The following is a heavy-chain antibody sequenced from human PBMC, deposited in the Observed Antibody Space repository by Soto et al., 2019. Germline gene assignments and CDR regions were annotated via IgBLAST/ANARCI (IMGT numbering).Heavy chain of an antibody. V-gene: IGHV3-23*01. CDR2: ISGSGGST. CDR1: GSTFSSYA. J-gene: IGHJ3*02. D-gene: IGHD2-15*01. Sequence: LRLSCAASGSTFSSYAMSWVRQAPGKGLEWVSAISGSGGSTYYADSVKGRFTISRDNSKNTLYLQMNSLRAEDTAVYYCAKLTYALLRFFDAFDIWGQGTMVTVSS. CDR3: AKLTYALLRFFDAFDI.